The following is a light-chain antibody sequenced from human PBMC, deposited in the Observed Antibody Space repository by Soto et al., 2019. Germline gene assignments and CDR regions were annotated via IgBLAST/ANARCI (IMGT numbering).Light chain of an antibody. CDR2: GAS. V-gene: IGKV3D-15*01. J-gene: IGKJ4*01. Sequence: EIVMTQSPATLSVSPGERATLSCRASQSVRSNLAWYQHRPGQAPRLLIYGASTRATGIPARFSGSRSGTEFTLTIGSLQSEDFAVYYCQQYHDWVTFGGGTKVEIK. CDR1: QSVRSN. CDR3: QQYHDWVT.